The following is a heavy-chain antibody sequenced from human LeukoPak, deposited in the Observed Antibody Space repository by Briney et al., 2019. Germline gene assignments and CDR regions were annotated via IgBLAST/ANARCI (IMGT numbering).Heavy chain of an antibody. Sequence: ASVKVSCKASGYTFTGYYMHWVRQAPGQGLEWMGWINPNSGGTNYAQKFQGRVTMTRDTSISTAYMELSRLRSDDTAVYYCAREVVGRDWFDPWGQGTLVTVSS. V-gene: IGHV1-2*02. D-gene: IGHD1-26*01. J-gene: IGHJ5*02. CDR1: GYTFTGYY. CDR3: AREVVGRDWFDP. CDR2: INPNSGGT.